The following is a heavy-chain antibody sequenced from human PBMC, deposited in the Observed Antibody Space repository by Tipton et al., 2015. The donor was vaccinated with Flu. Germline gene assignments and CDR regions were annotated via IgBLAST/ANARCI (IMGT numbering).Heavy chain of an antibody. CDR3: ARGVIYYDSSGPITDACDI. J-gene: IGHJ3*02. Sequence: TLSLTCTVSGGSISSGSYYWSWIRQPAGKGLEWIGRIYTSGSTNYNPSLKSRVTISVDTSKNQFSLKLSSVTAADTAVYYCARGVIYYDSSGPITDACDIWGQGTMGTVSS. V-gene: IGHV4-61*02. D-gene: IGHD3-22*01. CDR2: IYTSGST. CDR1: GGSISSGSYY.